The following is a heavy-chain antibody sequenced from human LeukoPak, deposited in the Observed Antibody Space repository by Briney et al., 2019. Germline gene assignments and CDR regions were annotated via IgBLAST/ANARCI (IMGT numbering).Heavy chain of an antibody. CDR3: ARHDAGIAARPFDN. J-gene: IGHJ4*02. CDR2: IHASGPT. Sequence: PSETLSLTCTVSGGSISSGGYYWSWIRQHPGKGLGWIAYIHASGPTNYNPSLKSRITISVDTSKNQFSLKLSSVTAADTAVYYCARHDAGIAARPFDNWGQGTLLTVSS. D-gene: IGHD6-6*01. V-gene: IGHV4-61*08. CDR1: GGSISSGGYY.